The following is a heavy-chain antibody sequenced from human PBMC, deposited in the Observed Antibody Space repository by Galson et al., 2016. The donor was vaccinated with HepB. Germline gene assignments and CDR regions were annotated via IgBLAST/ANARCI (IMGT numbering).Heavy chain of an antibody. V-gene: IGHV5-51*01. CDR1: GYSFTSYW. J-gene: IGHJ4*02. CDR3: ALYYDVLTVYGWWDD. CDR2: IYPGDSDT. Sequence: QSGAEVKKPGESLKISCKGSGYSFTSYWIGWVRQMPGKGLEWMGIIYPGDSDTRYSPSVQGQVTITADKSISTAYLQWSSLRASDTAMYYFALYYDVLTVYGWWDDWGQGTLVTVSS. D-gene: IGHD3-9*01.